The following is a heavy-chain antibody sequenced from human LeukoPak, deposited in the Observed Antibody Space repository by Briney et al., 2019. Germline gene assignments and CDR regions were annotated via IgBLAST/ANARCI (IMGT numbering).Heavy chain of an antibody. Sequence: PGGSLRLSCAASGFTFSSYAMSWVRQAPGKGLEWVSAISGSGGSTYYADSVKGRFTISRDNSKNTLYLQMNSLRADDTAVYYCAKILGYNYYYYMDVWGKGTTVTVSS. CDR1: GFTFSSYA. CDR2: ISGSGGST. V-gene: IGHV3-23*01. J-gene: IGHJ6*03. CDR3: AKILGYNYYYYMDV. D-gene: IGHD7-27*01.